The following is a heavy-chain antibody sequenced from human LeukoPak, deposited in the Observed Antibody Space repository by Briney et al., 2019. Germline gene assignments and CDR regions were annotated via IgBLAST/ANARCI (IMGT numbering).Heavy chain of an antibody. CDR3: AKELDSIYYYYGMDV. J-gene: IGHJ6*02. D-gene: IGHD3-22*01. CDR2: IRYDGSNK. CDR1: GFTFSSYG. V-gene: IGHV3-30*02. Sequence: GGSLGLSRAASGFTFSSYGMHWVRQAPGKGLEWVAFIRYDGSNKYYADSVKGRFTISRDNSKNTLYLQMNSLRAEDTAVYYCAKELDSIYYYYGMDVWGQGTTVTVSS.